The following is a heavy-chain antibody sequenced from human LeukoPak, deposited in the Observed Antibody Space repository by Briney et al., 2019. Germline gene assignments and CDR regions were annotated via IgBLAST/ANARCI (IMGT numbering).Heavy chain of an antibody. J-gene: IGHJ6*03. CDR3: ARDQFTMVWGVIVHYMDG. CDR2: IHYSGST. CDR1: GGSLSSFY. D-gene: IGHD3-10*01. V-gene: IGHV4-59*01. Sequence: PSQTLSLTCTLSGGSLSSFYSSWIRQPPGKGLEWIGYIHYSGSTNYNPSLKRRSTISVDTYKNQFSLKLNSVTAADTDVYYCARDQFTMVWGVIVHYMDGWGKGTRVSISS.